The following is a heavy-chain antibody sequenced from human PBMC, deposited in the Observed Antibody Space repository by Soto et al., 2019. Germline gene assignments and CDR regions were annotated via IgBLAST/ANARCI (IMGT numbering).Heavy chain of an antibody. CDR3: ARSQGRAVAGTGIGY. Sequence: QVQLVESGGGVVQPGRSLRLSCAASGFTFSSYAMHWVRQAPGKGLEWVAVISYDGSNKYYADSVKGRFTISRDNSKNTLYLQRNSLRAEDTAVYYCARSQGRAVAGTGIGYWGQGTLVTVSS. CDR2: ISYDGSNK. V-gene: IGHV3-30-3*01. D-gene: IGHD6-19*01. CDR1: GFTFSSYA. J-gene: IGHJ4*02.